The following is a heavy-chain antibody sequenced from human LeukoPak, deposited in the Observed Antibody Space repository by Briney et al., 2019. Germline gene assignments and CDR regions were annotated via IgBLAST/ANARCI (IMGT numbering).Heavy chain of an antibody. D-gene: IGHD3-10*01. CDR1: GFTFDDYS. CDR2: ITWDGET. Sequence: PGRSLRLSCAASGFTFDDYSMHWVRQGPGKGLEWVSLITWDGETYYADSVKGRVTIFRDNSKDSLYLQMNSLRTEDAALYYCARGMFRKIYYHGMDVWGQGTTVTVSS. CDR3: ARGMFRKIYYHGMDV. V-gene: IGHV3-43*01. J-gene: IGHJ6*02.